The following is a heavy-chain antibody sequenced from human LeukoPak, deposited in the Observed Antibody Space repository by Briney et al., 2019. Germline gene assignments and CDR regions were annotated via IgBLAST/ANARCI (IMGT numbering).Heavy chain of an antibody. CDR3: ARHKSPYYDILTGYYIDY. CDR2: ISSNGGST. V-gene: IGHV3-64*01. CDR1: GFTFSSYA. D-gene: IGHD3-9*01. Sequence: GGSLRLSCAASGFTFSSYAMHWVRQAPGKGLEYVSAISSNGGSTYYANSVKGRFTISRDNAKNSLNLQMNSLRAEDTAVYYCARHKSPYYDILTGYYIDYWGQGTLVTVSS. J-gene: IGHJ4*02.